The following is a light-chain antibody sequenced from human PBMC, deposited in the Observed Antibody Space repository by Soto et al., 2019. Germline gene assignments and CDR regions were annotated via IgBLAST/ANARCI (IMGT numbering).Light chain of an antibody. CDR2: LGS. Sequence: DLVMTQSPLSLPVTPGEPASISCRSSQSLFHSNGYNYLDWYLQKPGQSPQLLIYLGSNRASGVPDRFSGSGSGTDFTLKISRVEAEDVGVYYCMQALQTPSSFGPGTKVDIK. CDR3: MQALQTPSS. V-gene: IGKV2-28*01. J-gene: IGKJ3*01. CDR1: QSLFHSNGYNY.